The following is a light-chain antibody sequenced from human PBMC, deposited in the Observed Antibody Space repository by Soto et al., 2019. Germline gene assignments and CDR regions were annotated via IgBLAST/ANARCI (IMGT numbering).Light chain of an antibody. CDR1: QSVSSN. Sequence: EIVMTQSPATLSVSPGERATLSCRASQSVSSNLAWYQQKPGQAPRLLISGAFNRATGIPDRFNGSGSGTDFTLTISRLEPEDSAVYYCQQYSSAPRTFGQGTKVDIK. CDR2: GAF. CDR3: QQYSSAPRT. J-gene: IGKJ1*01. V-gene: IGKV3-20*01.